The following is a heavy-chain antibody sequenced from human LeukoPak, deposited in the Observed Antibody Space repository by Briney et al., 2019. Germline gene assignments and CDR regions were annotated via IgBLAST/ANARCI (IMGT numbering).Heavy chain of an antibody. J-gene: IGHJ4*02. CDR3: ARDVRELAYCSGGSCQTIGY. CDR1: GFTFSSYE. D-gene: IGHD2-15*01. V-gene: IGHV3-48*03. Sequence: GGSLRLSCAASGFTFSSYEMNWVRQAPGKGLEWVSYISSSGSTIYYADSVKGRFTISRDNAKNSLYLQMNSLRAEDTAVYYCARDVRELAYCSGGSCQTIGYWGQGTLVTVSS. CDR2: ISSSGSTI.